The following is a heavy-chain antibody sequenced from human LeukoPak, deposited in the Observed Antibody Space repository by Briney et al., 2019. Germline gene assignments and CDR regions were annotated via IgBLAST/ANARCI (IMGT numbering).Heavy chain of an antibody. J-gene: IGHJ4*02. CDR1: GYRFTNYW. V-gene: IGHV5-51*01. D-gene: IGHD3-9*01. Sequence: GESLKISCKGSGYRFTNYWIAWVRQMPGRGLEWIGIIYPGDSDTRYSPSFQGQVTISADNSISTAYLQWSSLKASDTAMYYCATTYSISIYYFDYWGQGTLVSVSS. CDR3: ATTYSISIYYFDY. CDR2: IYPGDSDT.